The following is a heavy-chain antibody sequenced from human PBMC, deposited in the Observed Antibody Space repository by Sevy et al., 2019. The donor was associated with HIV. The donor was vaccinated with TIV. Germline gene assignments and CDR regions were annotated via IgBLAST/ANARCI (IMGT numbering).Heavy chain of an antibody. V-gene: IGHV5-51*01. D-gene: IGHD3-22*01. J-gene: IGHJ4*02. Sequence: GESLKISCKASGYRFTSYWIGWVRQMPGKGLQWMGIIYPDDSDTRYSPSFQGQVIISAAKSINTAYLQWSSRKASDTAMYFCARRSYDTNGYPQYFFDSWGQGTLVTVSS. CDR3: ARRSYDTNGYPQYFFDS. CDR1: GYRFTSYW. CDR2: IYPDDSDT.